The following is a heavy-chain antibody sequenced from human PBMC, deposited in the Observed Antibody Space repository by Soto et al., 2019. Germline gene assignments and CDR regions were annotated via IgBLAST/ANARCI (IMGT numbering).Heavy chain of an antibody. CDR2: TYYRSKWYN. CDR3: ARDQFTGNWNNWFDP. Sequence: PSQTLSLTCAISGDSVSSNSVAWNWIRQSPSRGLEWLGRTYYRSKWYNDYAVSVKSRITINADTSKNQFSLRLNSVTPEDTAVYYCARDQFTGNWNNWFDPWGQGTLVTVSS. D-gene: IGHD1-1*01. V-gene: IGHV6-1*01. CDR1: GDSVSSNSVA. J-gene: IGHJ5*02.